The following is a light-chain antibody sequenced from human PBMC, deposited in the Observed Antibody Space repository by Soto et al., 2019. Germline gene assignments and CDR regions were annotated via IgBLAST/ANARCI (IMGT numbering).Light chain of an antibody. J-gene: IGKJ1*01. V-gene: IGKV1-5*01. CDR3: QEYKPYSGHI. Sequence: DIQVTQSPSTLSASVGDRVTITCRASQRITRWLAWYQHKPGKAPKRLIYDASSLESGVPSRFSGSGSGTAFTLTLSSLQPDDFATHYCQEYKPYSGHIFGEGTNVHIK. CDR2: DAS. CDR1: QRITRW.